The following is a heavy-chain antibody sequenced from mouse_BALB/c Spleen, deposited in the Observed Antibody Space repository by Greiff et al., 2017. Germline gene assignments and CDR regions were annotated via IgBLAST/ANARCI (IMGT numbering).Heavy chain of an antibody. CDR1: GYTFSSYW. CDR3: ARVVRRGYYAMDY. D-gene: IGHD2-14*01. CDR2: ILPGSGST. Sequence: VQLQESGAELMKPGASVKISCKATGYTFSSYWIEWVKQRPGHGLEWIGEILPGSGSTNYNEKFKGKATFTADTSSNTAYMQLSSLTSEDSAVYYCARVVRRGYYAMDYWGQGTSVTVSS. J-gene: IGHJ4*01. V-gene: IGHV1-9*01.